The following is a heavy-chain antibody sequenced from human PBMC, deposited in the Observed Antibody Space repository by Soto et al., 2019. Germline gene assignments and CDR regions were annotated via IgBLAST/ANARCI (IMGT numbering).Heavy chain of an antibody. D-gene: IGHD4-17*01. CDR1: GGTFSSYA. V-gene: IGHV1-69*01. J-gene: IGHJ6*02. CDR3: ASRAVTTYPTRHYYYGMDV. Sequence: QVQLVQSGAEVKKPGSSVKVSCKASGGTFSSYAISWVRQAPGQGLEWMGGIIPIFGTANYAQKFQGRVTITAAESTSTAYMELSSLRSEDTAVYYCASRAVTTYPTRHYYYGMDVWGQGTTVTVSS. CDR2: IIPIFGTA.